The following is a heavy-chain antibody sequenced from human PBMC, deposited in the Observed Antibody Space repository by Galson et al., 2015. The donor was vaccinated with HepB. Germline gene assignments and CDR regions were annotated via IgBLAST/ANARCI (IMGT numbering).Heavy chain of an antibody. Sequence: SLRLSCAASGFAFSDYAMSWVRQAPGKGLEWVSALTESGSGTYYVDSAKVRFTISRDNSKETLYLLMNNLRAEDTALYFCAKDSGDDDGGYPDSWGQGTLVTVSS. J-gene: IGHJ4*02. CDR3: AKDSGDDDGGYPDS. CDR2: LTESGSGT. CDR1: GFAFSDYA. D-gene: IGHD5-12*01. V-gene: IGHV3-23*01.